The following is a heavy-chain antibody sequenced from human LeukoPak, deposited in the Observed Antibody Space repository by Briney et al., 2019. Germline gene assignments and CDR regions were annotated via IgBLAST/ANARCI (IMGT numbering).Heavy chain of an antibody. J-gene: IGHJ3*02. CDR2: IHYTGTT. V-gene: IGHV4-59*08. D-gene: IGHD1-26*01. CDR1: GGSINSHY. Sequence: SETLSLTCIVSGGSINSHYWSWIRQPPGKGLEWIGDIHYTGTTKYNPSVKSRVTISIDTTKNQFSLELSSVTATDTAVYFCATNRVGTYDRPFDIWGQGTMVTVSS. CDR3: ATNRVGTYDRPFDI.